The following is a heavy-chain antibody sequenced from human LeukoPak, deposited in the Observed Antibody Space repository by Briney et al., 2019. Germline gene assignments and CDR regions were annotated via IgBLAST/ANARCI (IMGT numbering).Heavy chain of an antibody. Sequence: PGGSLRLSCAASGFTVSANYMSWVRQAPAKGLEWVSVIYMNGATYHADSVKGRFTISRDNSKNTVYLQMNSLRAEDTAVCYCAKGGRWLLGSLYFDYWGQGALVTVSS. V-gene: IGHV3-53*05. CDR2: IYMNGAT. CDR1: GFTVSANY. D-gene: IGHD5-12*01. CDR3: AKGGRWLLGSLYFDY. J-gene: IGHJ4*02.